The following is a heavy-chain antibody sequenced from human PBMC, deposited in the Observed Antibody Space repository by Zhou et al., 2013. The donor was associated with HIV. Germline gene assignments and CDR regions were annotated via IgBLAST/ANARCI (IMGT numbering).Heavy chain of an antibody. V-gene: IGHV1-46*01. CDR3: ARDHSNIWDRQGWWFDP. CDR1: GYIFTRNW. J-gene: IGHJ5*02. CDR2: INPKDGSL. Sequence: QVYLVQSGAEVKKPGASVKISCKASGYIFTRNWMHWVRQAPGQGLEWMGIINPKDGSLSYAQKFLDRVTMTSDTSTKTFYMELRSLRSEDTAVYYCARDHSNIWDRQGWWFDPWGQGTLVTVSS. D-gene: IGHD1-26*01.